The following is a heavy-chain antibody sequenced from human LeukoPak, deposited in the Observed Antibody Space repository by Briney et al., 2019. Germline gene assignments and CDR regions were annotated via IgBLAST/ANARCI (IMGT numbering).Heavy chain of an antibody. V-gene: IGHV4-61*02. J-gene: IGHJ4*02. Sequence: SQTLSLTCTVSGGSISSGSYYWSWIRQPAGKGLEWIGRIYTSGSTNYNPSRKSRVTISVDTSKNQFSLKLSSVTAADTAVYYCARVTYYYDDWGQGTLVTVSS. CDR3: ARVTYYYDD. CDR1: GGSISSGSYY. CDR2: IYTSGST.